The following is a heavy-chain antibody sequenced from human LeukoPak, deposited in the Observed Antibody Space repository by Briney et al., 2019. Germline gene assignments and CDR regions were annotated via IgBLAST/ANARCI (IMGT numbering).Heavy chain of an antibody. D-gene: IGHD3-22*01. CDR3: AKANAGGYYDSSGYYFDY. CDR2: VSASGGST. CDR1: GFTFSSYA. J-gene: IGHJ4*02. V-gene: IGHV3-23*01. Sequence: GGSLRLSCPASGFTFSSYATSWVRKAPGKGLEWVSTVSASGGSTYYADSVKGRFTISRDNSNNTLYLQVNSLRAEDTAVYYCAKANAGGYYDSSGYYFDYWGQGTLVTVSS.